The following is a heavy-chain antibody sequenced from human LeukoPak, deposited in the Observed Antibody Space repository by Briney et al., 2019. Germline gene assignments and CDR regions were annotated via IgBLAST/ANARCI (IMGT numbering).Heavy chain of an antibody. D-gene: IGHD2-2*01. CDR2: IYHSGSA. CDR1: GYSISSGYQ. V-gene: IGHV4-38-2*02. J-gene: IGHJ5*02. CDR3: ARDPRWLTPDCTSTSCYENYFDP. Sequence: SETLSLTCGVSGYSISSGYQWAWIRQSPGQGLEWIGSIYHSGSAHYNPSLKSRVTISVETSKNQLSLNMYSVTAADTAVYYCARDPRWLTPDCTSTSCYENYFDPWGQGTLVTVSS.